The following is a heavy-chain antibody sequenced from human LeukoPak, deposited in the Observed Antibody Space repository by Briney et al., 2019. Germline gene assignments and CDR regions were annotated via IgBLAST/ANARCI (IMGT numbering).Heavy chain of an antibody. D-gene: IGHD3-16*02. Sequence: GGSLRLSCAASGFTFSNAWMSWVRQAPGKGLEWVGRIKSKTDGGTTDYAATVKGRFTISRDDSKNTLYLQMNSLKTEDTAVYYCTTQGDYVWGSYPEYYFDHWGQGTLVTVSS. CDR1: GFTFSNAW. V-gene: IGHV3-15*01. J-gene: IGHJ4*02. CDR2: IKSKTDGGTT. CDR3: TTQGDYVWGSYPEYYFDH.